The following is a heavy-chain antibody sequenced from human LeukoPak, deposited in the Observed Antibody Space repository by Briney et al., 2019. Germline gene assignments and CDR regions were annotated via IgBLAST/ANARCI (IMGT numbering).Heavy chain of an antibody. J-gene: IGHJ4*02. CDR3: ARVKTMIIVVSLFDY. CDR1: GGTFSSYA. Sequence: SVKVSCKASGGTFSSYAISWVRQAPGQGLEWMGGIIPIFGTANYAQKLQGRVTMTTDTSTSTAYMELSRLRSDDTAVYYCARVKTMIIVVSLFDYWGQGTLVTASS. V-gene: IGHV1-69*05. CDR2: IIPIFGTA. D-gene: IGHD3-22*01.